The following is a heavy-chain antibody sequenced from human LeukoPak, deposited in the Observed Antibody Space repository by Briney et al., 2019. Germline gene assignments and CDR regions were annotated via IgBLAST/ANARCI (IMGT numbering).Heavy chain of an antibody. CDR3: ARKPYSNYNPAHAFDI. J-gene: IGHJ3*02. D-gene: IGHD4-11*01. CDR1: GYSFTSYW. CDR2: IYPGDSDT. Sequence: GESLKISCKGSGYSFTSYWIGWVRQMPGKGLEWMGIIYPGDSDTRYSPSFQGQVTISADKSISTAYLQWSSLKASDTAMYYCARKPYSNYNPAHAFDIWGQGTMVTVSS. V-gene: IGHV5-51*01.